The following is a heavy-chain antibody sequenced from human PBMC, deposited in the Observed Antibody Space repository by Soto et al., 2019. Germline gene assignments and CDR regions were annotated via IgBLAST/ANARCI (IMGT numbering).Heavy chain of an antibody. CDR3: AREVLYYYESSGYYFDC. CDR2: ISRTGSTI. Sequence: EVQLVESGGGLVQPGGSLRLSCAASGFNFSRYSMNWVRQATGKGLEWVSHISRTGSTIYSADSVKGRFTISRDNAKNSLYLQMNSLRDEDTAVYYCAREVLYYYESSGYYFDCWGQGTLVIVSS. J-gene: IGHJ4*02. CDR1: GFNFSRYS. V-gene: IGHV3-48*02. D-gene: IGHD3-22*01.